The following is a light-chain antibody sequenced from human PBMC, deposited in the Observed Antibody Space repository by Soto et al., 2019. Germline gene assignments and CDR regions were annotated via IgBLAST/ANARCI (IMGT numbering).Light chain of an antibody. CDR1: SSDVGLYDY. CDR2: AVS. CDR3: SSYTSDSSYV. Sequence: QSVLTQPASVSGSPGQSITISCTGTSSDVGLYDYASWYQQHPGKAPQPMIYAVSNRPSGVSNRFSASKSGNTASLFISGLQAEDEADYYCSSYTSDSSYVFGSGTKVTVL. J-gene: IGLJ1*01. V-gene: IGLV2-14*01.